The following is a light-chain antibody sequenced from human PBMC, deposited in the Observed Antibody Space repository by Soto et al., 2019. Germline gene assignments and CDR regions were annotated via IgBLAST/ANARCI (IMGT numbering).Light chain of an antibody. CDR2: DVS. V-gene: IGLV2-14*01. CDR1: SSDVGGYNY. J-gene: IGLJ2*01. Sequence: QSVLTQPASVSGSPGQSITISCTGTSSDVGGYNYVSWYQQHRGKAPKLMIYDVSNRPSGVSYRFSVNKSGNTASLTISGLQAEEEAEYYCSSYTRSSTLVFGGGTTLTVL. CDR3: SSYTRSSTLV.